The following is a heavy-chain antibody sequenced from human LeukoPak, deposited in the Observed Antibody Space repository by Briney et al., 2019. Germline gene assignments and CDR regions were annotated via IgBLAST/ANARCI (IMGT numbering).Heavy chain of an antibody. J-gene: IGHJ3*02. D-gene: IGHD1-26*01. CDR1: GGTFSNYG. V-gene: IGHV1-69*04. Sequence: ASVKVSCKASGGTFSNYGISWVRQAPGQGLEWMGRIIPIFGITNYAQRFQGRVTITADKSTSTAYMELSSLRSEDTAIYYCARGVGATGEGAFDIWGHGTMVTVSS. CDR2: IIPIFGIT. CDR3: ARGVGATGEGAFDI.